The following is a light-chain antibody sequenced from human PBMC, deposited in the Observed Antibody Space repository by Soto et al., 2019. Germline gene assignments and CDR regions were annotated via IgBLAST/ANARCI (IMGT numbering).Light chain of an antibody. CDR1: QTISNY. CDR3: QQSHNVPFT. V-gene: IGKV1-39*01. CDR2: GAS. J-gene: IGKJ3*01. Sequence: DIQMTQSPASLAASLGDRITISCRASQTISNYLNWYHQKPGEAPEILIYGASTLQSGVPSSVSGSGSGTEFTLSISSLQPEDFGTYYCQQSHNVPFTFGPGTKVDVK.